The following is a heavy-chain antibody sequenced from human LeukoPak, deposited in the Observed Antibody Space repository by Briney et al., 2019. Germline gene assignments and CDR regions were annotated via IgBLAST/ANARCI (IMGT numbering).Heavy chain of an antibody. J-gene: IGHJ6*02. CDR3: ARARGVAARPGAPYYYYYGMDV. CDR2: IYTSGST. CDR1: GGSISSGSYY. V-gene: IGHV4-61*02. Sequence: SQTLSLTCTVSGGSISSGSYYWSWIRQPAGKGLEWIGRIYTSGSTNYNPSLKSRVTISVDTSKNQFSLKLSSVTAADTAVYYCARARGVAARPGAPYYYYYGMDVWGQGTTVTVS. D-gene: IGHD6-6*01.